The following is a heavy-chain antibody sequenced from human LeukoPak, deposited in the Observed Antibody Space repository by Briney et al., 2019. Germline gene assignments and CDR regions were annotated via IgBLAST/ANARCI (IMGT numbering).Heavy chain of an antibody. Sequence: ASVKVSCKASGYTFTGYYMHWVRQAPGQGLEWMGWINPNSGGTNYAQKFQGRVTMTRDTSISTAYMELSRLRPDDTAVYYCARDALPYYYGSGSRFDYWGQGTLVTVSS. CDR1: GYTFTGYY. CDR2: INPNSGGT. V-gene: IGHV1-2*02. J-gene: IGHJ4*02. D-gene: IGHD3-10*01. CDR3: ARDALPYYYGSGSRFDY.